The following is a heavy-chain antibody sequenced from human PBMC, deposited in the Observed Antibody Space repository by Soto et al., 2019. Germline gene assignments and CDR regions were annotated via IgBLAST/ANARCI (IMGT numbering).Heavy chain of an antibody. CDR2: IKSKTDGGTT. Sequence: GGSLRLSCAASGFTFSNAWMNWVRQAPGKGLEWVGRIKSKTDGGTTDYAAPVKGRFTISRDDSKNTLYLQMNSLKTEDTAVYYCTTGERSGSYYGYFDYWGQGTLVTVSS. J-gene: IGHJ4*02. CDR3: TTGERSGSYYGYFDY. D-gene: IGHD1-26*01. CDR1: GFTFSNAW. V-gene: IGHV3-15*07.